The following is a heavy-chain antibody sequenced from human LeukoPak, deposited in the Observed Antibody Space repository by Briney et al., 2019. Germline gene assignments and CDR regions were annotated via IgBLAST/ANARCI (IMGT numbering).Heavy chain of an antibody. CDR3: ARPYSSSWYYFDY. CDR1: GYTFTGYY. J-gene: IGHJ4*02. V-gene: IGHV1-2*02. Sequence: ASVKVSCKASGYTFTGYYVHWVRQAPGQGLEWMGWINPNSGGTNYAQKFQGRVTMTRDTSISTAYMELSRLRSDDTAVYYCARPYSSSWYYFDYWGQGTLVTVSS. D-gene: IGHD6-13*01. CDR2: INPNSGGT.